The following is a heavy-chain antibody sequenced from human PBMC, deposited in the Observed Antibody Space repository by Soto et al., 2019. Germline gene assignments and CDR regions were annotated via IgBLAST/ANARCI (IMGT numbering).Heavy chain of an antibody. D-gene: IGHD6-13*01. CDR3: SKALISSSWYWDYYYYGMDV. CDR2: ISGSGGST. V-gene: IGHV3-23*01. CDR1: GFTFSSYA. Sequence: PGGSLRLSCAASGFTFSSYAMSWVRQAPGKGLEWVSAISGSGGSTYYADSVKGRFTISRDNSKNTLYLQTNSLRAEDTAVYYCSKALISSSWYWDYYYYGMDVWGHGTTVTVSS. J-gene: IGHJ6*02.